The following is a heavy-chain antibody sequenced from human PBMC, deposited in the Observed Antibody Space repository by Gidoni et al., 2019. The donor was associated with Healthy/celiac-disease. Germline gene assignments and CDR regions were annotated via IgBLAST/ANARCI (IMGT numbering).Heavy chain of an antibody. D-gene: IGHD4-4*01. J-gene: IGHJ2*01. CDR1: GYSISSGYY. CDR3: ARPMTTVTDWYFDL. V-gene: IGHV4-38-2*02. CDR2: IYHSGST. Sequence: QVQLQESGPGLVKPSETLSLTRTVSGYSISSGYYWGWIRQPPGKGLEWIGSIYHSGSTYYNPSLKSRVTISVDTSKNQFSLKLSSVTAADTAVYYCARPMTTVTDWYFDLWGRGTLVTVSS.